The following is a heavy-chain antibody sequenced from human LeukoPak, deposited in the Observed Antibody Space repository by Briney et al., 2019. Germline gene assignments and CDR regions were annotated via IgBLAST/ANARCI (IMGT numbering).Heavy chain of an antibody. CDR3: ARSGKGYSSGWAPFDY. CDR1: GYTFTGYY. CDR2: IKPNSGGT. Sequence: ASVKVSCKASGYTFTGYYMHWVRQAPGQGLEWMGWIKPNSGGTNYAQKFQGRVTMTRDTSISTAYMELSRLRSDDTAVYYCARSGKGYSSGWAPFDYSGQGTLVTVSS. D-gene: IGHD6-19*01. V-gene: IGHV1-2*02. J-gene: IGHJ4*02.